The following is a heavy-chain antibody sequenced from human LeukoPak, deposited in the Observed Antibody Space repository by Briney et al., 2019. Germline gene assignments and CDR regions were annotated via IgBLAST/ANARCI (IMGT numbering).Heavy chain of an antibody. CDR3: ARDRGALYDSSGYYAY. Sequence: GGSLRLSCAASGFTFSSYSMNWVRQAPGKGLEWVSYISSSSSTIYYADSVKGRFTISRDNAKNSLYLQMNSLRAEDTAVYYCARDRGALYDSSGYYAYWGQGTLVTVSS. CDR1: GFTFSSYS. CDR2: ISSSSSTI. V-gene: IGHV3-48*01. J-gene: IGHJ4*02. D-gene: IGHD3-22*01.